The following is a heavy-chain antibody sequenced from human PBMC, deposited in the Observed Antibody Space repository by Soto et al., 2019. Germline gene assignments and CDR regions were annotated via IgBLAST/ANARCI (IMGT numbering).Heavy chain of an antibody. Sequence: SETLSLTCTVSGGSISSYYWSWIRQPPGKGLEWIGYIYYSGSTNYNPSLKSRVTISVDTSKNQFSLKLSSVTAADTAVYYCARIREQWLVRRDYYFDYWGQGTLVTVSS. CDR3: ARIREQWLVRRDYYFDY. J-gene: IGHJ4*02. CDR1: GGSISSYY. V-gene: IGHV4-59*01. CDR2: IYYSGST. D-gene: IGHD6-19*01.